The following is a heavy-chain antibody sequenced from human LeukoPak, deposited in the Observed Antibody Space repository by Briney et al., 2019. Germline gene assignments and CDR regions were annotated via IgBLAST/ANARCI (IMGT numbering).Heavy chain of an antibody. D-gene: IGHD5-18*01. Sequence: NPSETLSLTCTVSGGSVSSGIYYWSWIRQPPGKGLEWIGYISYSGSTNYNPSLKSRVTISVDTSKNQFSLKLSSVTAADTAVYYCARGGYTYGEIWGQGTMVTVSS. J-gene: IGHJ3*02. V-gene: IGHV4-61*01. CDR3: ARGGYTYGEI. CDR1: GGSVSSGIYY. CDR2: ISYSGST.